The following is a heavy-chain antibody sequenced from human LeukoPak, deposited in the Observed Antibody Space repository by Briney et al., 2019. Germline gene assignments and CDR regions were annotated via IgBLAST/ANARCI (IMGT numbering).Heavy chain of an antibody. Sequence: PGGSLRLSCAASGFTFSSYWMHWVRQAPGKGLVWVSRINSGGSSTSYADSVKGRFTISRDNAKNTLYLQMNSLRAEDTAVYYCARAYDFWSGYWVYYYYGMDVWGQGTTVAVSS. V-gene: IGHV3-74*01. CDR1: GFTFSSYW. CDR2: INSGGSST. J-gene: IGHJ6*02. CDR3: ARAYDFWSGYWVYYYYGMDV. D-gene: IGHD3-3*01.